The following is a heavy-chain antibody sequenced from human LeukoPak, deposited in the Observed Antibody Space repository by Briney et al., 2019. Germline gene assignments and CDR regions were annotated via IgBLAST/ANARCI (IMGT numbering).Heavy chain of an antibody. J-gene: IGHJ5*02. CDR3: ATYYGSGSYGKYNWFDP. D-gene: IGHD3-10*01. CDR2: IYYSGST. V-gene: IGHV4-39*01. Sequence: PSETLSLTCTVSGGSISSSSYYWGWIRQPPGKGLEWIGSIYYSGSTYYNPSLKSRVTISVDTSKNQFSLKLSSVTAADTAVYYCATYYGSGSYGKYNWFDPWGQGTLVTV. CDR1: GGSISSSSYY.